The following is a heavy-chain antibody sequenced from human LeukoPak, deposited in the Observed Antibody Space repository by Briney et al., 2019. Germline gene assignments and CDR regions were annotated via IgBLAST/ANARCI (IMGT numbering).Heavy chain of an antibody. CDR3: ARGGGTYPFDS. CDR1: GFTFNSYS. Sequence: AGSLRLSCAASGFTFNSYSMNWVRQAPGKGLEWVSSISGSNSYIYYADSMKGRFTISRDNAKNSLYLQMNSLRAEDTAVYCCARGGGTYPFDSWGQGTLVTVSS. J-gene: IGHJ4*02. CDR2: ISGSNSYI. D-gene: IGHD1-26*01. V-gene: IGHV3-21*01.